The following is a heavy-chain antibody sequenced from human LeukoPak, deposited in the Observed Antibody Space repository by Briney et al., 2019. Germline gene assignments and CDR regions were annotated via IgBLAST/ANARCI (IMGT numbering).Heavy chain of an antibody. CDR3: ARQGAPYYYDSSDHNWFDP. Sequence: GESLKISCKGSGYSFTSYWIGWVRQMPGKGLEWMGIIYPGDSDTRYSPSFQGQVTISADKSISTAYLQWSSLKASDTAMYYCARQGAPYYYDSSDHNWFDPWGQGTLVTVSS. V-gene: IGHV5-51*01. CDR2: IYPGDSDT. J-gene: IGHJ5*02. CDR1: GYSFTSYW. D-gene: IGHD3-22*01.